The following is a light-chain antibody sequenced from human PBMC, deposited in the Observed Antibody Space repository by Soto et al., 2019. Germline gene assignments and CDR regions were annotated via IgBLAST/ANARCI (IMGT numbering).Light chain of an antibody. CDR3: QSYDSSLSGPYWV. Sequence: QSVLTQPPSVSGAPGQRVTISCTGSSSNIGAGYDVHWYQQLPGTAPKLLIYGNSNRPSGVPDRFSGSKSGTSASLAITGLQAEDEADYYCQSYDSSLSGPYWVFGGGTKLTVX. CDR1: SSNIGAGYD. J-gene: IGLJ3*02. V-gene: IGLV1-40*01. CDR2: GNS.